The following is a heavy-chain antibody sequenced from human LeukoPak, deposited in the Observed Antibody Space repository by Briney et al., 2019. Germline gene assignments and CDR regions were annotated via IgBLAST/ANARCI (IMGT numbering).Heavy chain of an antibody. CDR1: GGSISSYY. CDR2: IYTSGST. D-gene: IGHD5-24*01. Sequence: SETLSLTCTVSGGSISSYYWSRIRQPPGKGLEWIGYIYTSGSTNYNPSLKSRVTISVDTCKNQFSLKLSSVTAADTAVYYCARTEMATTEFDYWGQGTLVTVSS. J-gene: IGHJ4*02. CDR3: ARTEMATTEFDY. V-gene: IGHV4-4*09.